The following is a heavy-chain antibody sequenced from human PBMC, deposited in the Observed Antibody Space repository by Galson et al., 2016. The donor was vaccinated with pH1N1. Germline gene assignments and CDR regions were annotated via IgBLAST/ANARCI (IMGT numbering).Heavy chain of an antibody. CDR3: ASKLYGDPNY. CDR1: GFTFSDYW. Sequence: SLRLSCAASGFTFSDYWMSWVRQAPGKGLEWVANMNQDDSKKNYVASVRGRFTISRDNAKNSLFLQMNSLRVEDTAVYYCASKLYGDPNYWGQGALVTVSS. CDR2: MNQDDSKK. D-gene: IGHD4-17*01. J-gene: IGHJ4*02. V-gene: IGHV3-7*05.